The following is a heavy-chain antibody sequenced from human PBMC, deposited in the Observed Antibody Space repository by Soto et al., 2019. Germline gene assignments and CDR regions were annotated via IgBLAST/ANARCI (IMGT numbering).Heavy chain of an antibody. V-gene: IGHV1-18*01. J-gene: IGHJ6*02. D-gene: IGHD2-2*01. CDR3: ARVFVVPATPSAYYYYYGMDV. CDR2: ISAYNGNT. Sequence: ASVKASCKSSGYTFTSYGISWVRQAPEQRLEWMGWISAYNGNTNYAQKLQGRVTMTTDTSTSTAYMELRSLRSDDTAVYYCARVFVVPATPSAYYYYYGMDVWGQGTTVTVS. CDR1: GYTFTSYG.